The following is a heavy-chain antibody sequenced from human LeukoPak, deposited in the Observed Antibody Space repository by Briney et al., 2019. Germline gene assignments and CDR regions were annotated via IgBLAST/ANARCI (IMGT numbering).Heavy chain of an antibody. CDR1: RGSFSGYY. D-gene: IGHD2-21*01. CDR2: ISHIGGN. J-gene: IGHJ4*02. V-gene: IGHV4-34*01. Sequence: SETLSLTCDVSRGSFSGYYLTWIRQAPGRGLEWIGDISHIGGNSYSPSLKGRASISLDTSKNQFSLYLTSVTAADTAVYFCATFPDSEHIDNWGQGTLVTVSS. CDR3: ATFPDSEHIDN.